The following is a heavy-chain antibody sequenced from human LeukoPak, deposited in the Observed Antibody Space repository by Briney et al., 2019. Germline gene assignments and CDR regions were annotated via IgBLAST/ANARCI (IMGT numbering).Heavy chain of an antibody. J-gene: IGHJ6*03. CDR1: GYTFTSYG. Sequence: ASVKVSCKASGYTFTSYGISWVRQAPGQGLEWMGWISAYNGNTNYAQKIQGRVTMTTDTSTSTAYMELRSLRSDDTAVYYCARLGYYDFWSGYIAYYYYYMDVWGKGTTVTVSS. D-gene: IGHD3-3*01. CDR3: ARLGYYDFWSGYIAYYYYYMDV. V-gene: IGHV1-18*01. CDR2: ISAYNGNT.